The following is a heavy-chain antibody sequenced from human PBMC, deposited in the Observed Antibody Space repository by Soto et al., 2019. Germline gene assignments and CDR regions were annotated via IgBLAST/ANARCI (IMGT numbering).Heavy chain of an antibody. J-gene: IGHJ4*02. CDR1: GGSISSYY. V-gene: IGHV4-59*08. CDR3: ACRDGSCFDY. Sequence: QVQLQESGPGLVKPSETLSLTCTVSGGSISSYYWSWIRQPPGKGLEWIGYIYYSGSTNYNPSLKSRVPLAVDTSKNQFSLKLSSVTAADTAVYYGACRDGSCFDYWGQGTLVTVSS. CDR2: IYYSGST.